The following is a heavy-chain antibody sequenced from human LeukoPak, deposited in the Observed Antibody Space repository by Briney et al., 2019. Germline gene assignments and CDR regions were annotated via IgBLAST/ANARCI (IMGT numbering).Heavy chain of an antibody. CDR1: GFTFSSYA. D-gene: IGHD5-12*01. CDR2: ISSSSSDI. CDR3: AREGSSFGGYERLDY. V-gene: IGHV3-21*01. Sequence: PGGSLRLSCAASGFTFSSYAMSWVRQAPGKGLEWVSSISSSSSDIYYADSVKGRFTISRDNAKNSLYLQMNSLRAEDTAVYYCAREGSSFGGYERLDYWGQGTLVTVSS. J-gene: IGHJ4*02.